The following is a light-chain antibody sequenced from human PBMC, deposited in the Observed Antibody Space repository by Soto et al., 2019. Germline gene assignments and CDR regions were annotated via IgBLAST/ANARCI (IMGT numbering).Light chain of an antibody. Sequence: EIVLTESPGTLSLSPGERATLSCRASQSVSSNYLAWYQQKPGQAPRLLIYGASRGAAGIPDRFSGSGSGTDFTLTISRLEPEDFAVYFCQQYGRSLMFTFGQGTKVDIK. CDR1: QSVSSNY. V-gene: IGKV3-20*01. J-gene: IGKJ2*01. CDR3: QQYGRSLMFT. CDR2: GAS.